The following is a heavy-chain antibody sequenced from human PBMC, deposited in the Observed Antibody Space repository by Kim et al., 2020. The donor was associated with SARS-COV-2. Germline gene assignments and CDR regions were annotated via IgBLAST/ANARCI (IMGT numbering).Heavy chain of an antibody. CDR2: INTNTGNP. Sequence: ASVKVSCKASGYTFTSYAMNWVRQAPGQGLEWMGWINTNTGNPTYAQGFTGRFVFSLDTSVSTAYLQISNLKAEDTAVYYCARDREAVAGTHILDDFDYWGQGTLVTVSS. CDR3: ARDREAVAGTHILDDFDY. V-gene: IGHV7-4-1*02. D-gene: IGHD6-19*01. J-gene: IGHJ4*02. CDR1: GYTFTSYA.